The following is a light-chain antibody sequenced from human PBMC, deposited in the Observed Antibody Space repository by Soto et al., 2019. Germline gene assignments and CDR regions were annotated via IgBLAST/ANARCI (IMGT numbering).Light chain of an antibody. Sequence: QSVLTQPRSVSGSPGQSVTISCTGTSSDVGTYDFVSWYQQHPGKAPRLMIFDVSERPSGVPDRFSGSKSGNTASLTISGLQAEDEADYYCCIYAVTFYVFGTGTKVTVL. V-gene: IGLV2-11*01. CDR3: CIYAVTFYV. J-gene: IGLJ1*01. CDR1: SSDVGTYDF. CDR2: DVS.